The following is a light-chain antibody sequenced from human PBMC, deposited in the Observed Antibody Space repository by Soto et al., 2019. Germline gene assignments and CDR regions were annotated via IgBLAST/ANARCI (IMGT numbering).Light chain of an antibody. Sequence: ENVLTQSPGTLSLFPGERATLSCRTSQSVSSTFLAWYQHKPGQAPRLLIYGGSSRASGIPDRFSGSGSGTDFTLTISGLETEDVAVYYCQQYGISPLTFGGGTKVEI. CDR3: QQYGISPLT. CDR1: QSVSSTF. CDR2: GGS. V-gene: IGKV3-20*01. J-gene: IGKJ4*01.